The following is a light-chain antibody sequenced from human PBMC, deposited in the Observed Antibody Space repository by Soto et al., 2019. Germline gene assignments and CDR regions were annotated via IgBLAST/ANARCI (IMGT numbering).Light chain of an antibody. J-gene: IGLJ1*01. Sequence: QSALTQPASVSGSPGQSITISCTGPSNDVGGYNYVSWYQQHPGKAPKLMIYDVSNRPSGVSNRFSGSKSANTASLTISGLQTEDESDYYCSSYTGSSTYVFGTGTKLTVL. CDR3: SSYTGSSTYV. CDR1: SNDVGGYNY. V-gene: IGLV2-14*03. CDR2: DVS.